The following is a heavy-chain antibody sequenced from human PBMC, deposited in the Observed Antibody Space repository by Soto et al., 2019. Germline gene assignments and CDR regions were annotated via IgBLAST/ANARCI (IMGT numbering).Heavy chain of an antibody. J-gene: IGHJ5*02. V-gene: IGHV4-4*02. CDR3: ATLPPRVVASLLPIPT. Sequence: VQLRQSGPGLVKPSGTLSLTCAVSGGSISSSNWWTWVRQAPGKGLEWIGEIYHSGNTYYNPSLKGRVTITVYKSNKQFSLKLNSVTAADTAVYYCATLPPRVVASLLPIPTWGQGTLVTVSS. D-gene: IGHD1-26*01. CDR1: GGSISSSNW. CDR2: IYHSGNT.